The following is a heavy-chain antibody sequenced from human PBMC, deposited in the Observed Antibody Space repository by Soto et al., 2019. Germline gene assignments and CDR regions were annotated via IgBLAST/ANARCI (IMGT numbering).Heavy chain of an antibody. CDR3: ARVIVGWYYFDY. CDR2: INAGNGNT. V-gene: IGHV1-3*01. Sequence: QVQLVQSGAEVKKPGASVKVSCKASGYTFTSYAMHWVRQAPGQRLEWMGWINAGNGNTKYSQKFQGRVTITRDTSASTAYMELSSLRSEDTAVYYWARVIVGWYYFDYWGQGTLVTVSS. D-gene: IGHD3-16*02. J-gene: IGHJ4*02. CDR1: GYTFTSYA.